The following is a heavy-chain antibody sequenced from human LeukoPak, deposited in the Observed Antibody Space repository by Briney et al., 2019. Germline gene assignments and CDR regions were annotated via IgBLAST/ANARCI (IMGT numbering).Heavy chain of an antibody. J-gene: IGHJ5*02. Sequence: GGSLRLSCAASGFPFDDYGMSWVRQAPGKGLEWVAGINWSGDSTGYADSVKGRFTISRHNAKNSLYLQMNSLRAEDTALYHCAAGGYCSGGRCPGFDPWGQGTLVIVFS. CDR3: AAGGYCSGGRCPGFDP. D-gene: IGHD2-15*01. CDR1: GFPFDDYG. V-gene: IGHV3-20*01. CDR2: INWSGDST.